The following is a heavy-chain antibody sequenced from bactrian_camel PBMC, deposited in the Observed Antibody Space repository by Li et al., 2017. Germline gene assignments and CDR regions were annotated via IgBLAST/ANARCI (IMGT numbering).Heavy chain of an antibody. D-gene: IGHD6*01. CDR1: DSTYDRGYC. V-gene: IGHV3S59*01. J-gene: IGHJ4*01. CDR2: IRKSGGET. Sequence: DVQLVESGGGSVQAGGSLRLSCAASDSTYDRGYCMAWFRQAPGKEREGVAAIRKSGGETWYHDSVKGRFTISQDNAKNTVYLQMNNLQPEDTATYYCAEGRGSRGEHCYSLNYWGQGTQVTVS. CDR3: AEGRGSRGEHCYSLNY.